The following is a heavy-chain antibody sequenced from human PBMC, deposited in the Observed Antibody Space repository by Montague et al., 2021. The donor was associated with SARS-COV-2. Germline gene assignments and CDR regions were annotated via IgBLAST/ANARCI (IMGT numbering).Heavy chain of an antibody. CDR2: IYYSGST. CDR3: ARHGPFVVVTAIHDTFDI. D-gene: IGHD2-21*02. V-gene: IGHV4-59*08. Sequence: SETLSLTCTVYGGSISTYYWSWIRQPPGKGLAWIGYIYYSGSTNYKPSLKSRVTISVDTSKNQFSLRLSSVTAADTAVYYCARHGPFVVVTAIHDTFDIWGHGTMVTVSS. CDR1: GGSISTYY. J-gene: IGHJ3*02.